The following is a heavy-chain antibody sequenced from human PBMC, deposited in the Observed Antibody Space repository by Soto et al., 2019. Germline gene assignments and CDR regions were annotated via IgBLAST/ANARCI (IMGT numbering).Heavy chain of an antibody. V-gene: IGHV1-2*04. CDR2: INPNSGGT. Sequence: ASLKVACKSAGCTFTGYYMRCGRQSPGEGLELMGWINPNSGGTNYAQKFQGWVTMTRDTSISTAYMELSRLRSDDTAVYYCARVREGLRFLEWPLFDYWGQGTLVTVSS. J-gene: IGHJ4*02. CDR1: GCTFTGYY. D-gene: IGHD3-3*01. CDR3: ARVREGLRFLEWPLFDY.